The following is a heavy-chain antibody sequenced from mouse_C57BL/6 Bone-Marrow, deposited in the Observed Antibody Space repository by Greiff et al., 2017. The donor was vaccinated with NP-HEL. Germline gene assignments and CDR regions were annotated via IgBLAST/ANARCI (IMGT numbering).Heavy chain of an antibody. J-gene: IGHJ4*01. Sequence: QVQLQQSGAELARPGASVKMSCKASGYTFTSYTMHWVKQRPGQGLEWIGYINPSSGYTKYNQKFKDKATLTADKSSSTAYMQLSSLTSEDSAVXYYARGVYYSNYVYYALDYWGQGTSVTVSS. CDR2: INPSSGYT. CDR1: GYTFTSYT. CDR3: ARGVYYSNYVYYALDY. V-gene: IGHV1-4*01. D-gene: IGHD2-5*01.